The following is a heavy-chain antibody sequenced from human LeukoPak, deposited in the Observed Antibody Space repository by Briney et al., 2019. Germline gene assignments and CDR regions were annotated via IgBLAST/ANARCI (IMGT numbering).Heavy chain of an antibody. CDR1: GFTFSSYA. Sequence: GGSLRLSCAASGFTFSSYAMSWVRQAPGKGLEWVSAISGSGGSTYYADSVKGRFTVSRDNSKNTLYLQMNSLRAEDTAVYYCAKRDYRGWFNPWGQGTLVTVSS. J-gene: IGHJ5*02. D-gene: IGHD4-11*01. V-gene: IGHV3-23*01. CDR3: AKRDYRGWFNP. CDR2: ISGSGGST.